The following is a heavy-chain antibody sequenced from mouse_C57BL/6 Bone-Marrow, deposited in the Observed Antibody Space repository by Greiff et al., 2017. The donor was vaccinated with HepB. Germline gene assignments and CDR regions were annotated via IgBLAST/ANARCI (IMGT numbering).Heavy chain of an antibody. CDR3: ASQFRFDY. CDR2: ISSGGSYT. Sequence: EVQGVESGGDLVKPGGSLKLSCAASGFTFSSYGMSWVRQTPDKRLEWVATISSGGSYTYYPDSVKGRFTISRDNAKNTLYLQMSSLKSEDTAMYYCASQFRFDYWGQGTTLTVSS. V-gene: IGHV5-6*01. J-gene: IGHJ2*01. CDR1: GFTFSSYG.